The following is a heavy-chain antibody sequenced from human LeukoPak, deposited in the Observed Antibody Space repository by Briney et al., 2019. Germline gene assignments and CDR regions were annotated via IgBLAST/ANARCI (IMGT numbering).Heavy chain of an antibody. CDR3: ARGRDSGSWYAFDS. CDR2: ISSSGSTT. V-gene: IGHV3-48*02. D-gene: IGHD6-13*01. J-gene: IGHJ3*02. CDR1: GVTFSSYS. Sequence: GGSLRLSCAASGVTFSSYSLSWVRQAPGKGLERVSHISSSGSTTYYGDSAKGRFTIPRHNAKNTLYLQMNSLRDEDTAVYYCARGRDSGSWYAFDSWGEGTMVTVSA.